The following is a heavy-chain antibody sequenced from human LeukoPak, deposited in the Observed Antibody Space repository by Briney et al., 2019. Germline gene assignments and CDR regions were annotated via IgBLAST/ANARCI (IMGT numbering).Heavy chain of an antibody. J-gene: IGHJ1*01. CDR3: AGRGQRYFRD. CDR2: IYRIGNT. V-gene: IGHV4-4*08. CDR1: GDSISSDY. Sequence: SETLSLTCSVSGDSISSDYWSWIRQPPGKGLEWIGCIYRIGNTDYNPSLKSRVTISLDTSKNQLSPNLTSVTAADTAVYYCAGRGQRYFRDWGQGTLVTVSS.